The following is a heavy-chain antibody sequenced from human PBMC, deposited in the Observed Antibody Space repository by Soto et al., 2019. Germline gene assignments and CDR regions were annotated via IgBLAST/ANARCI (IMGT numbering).Heavy chain of an antibody. D-gene: IGHD3-22*01. Sequence: VKVSCQASGYTFTSYGISWVRQAPGQGLEWMGWISAYNGNTNYAQKLQGRVTMTTDTSTSTAYMELRSLRSDDTAVYYCARDRKAMIVVAPDAFDIWGQGTMVTVSS. CDR1: GYTFTSYG. CDR3: ARDRKAMIVVAPDAFDI. CDR2: ISAYNGNT. J-gene: IGHJ3*02. V-gene: IGHV1-18*01.